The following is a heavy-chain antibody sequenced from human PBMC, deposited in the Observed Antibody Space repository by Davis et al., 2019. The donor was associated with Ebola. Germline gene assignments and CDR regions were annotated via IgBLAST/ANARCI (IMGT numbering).Heavy chain of an antibody. Sequence: ASVKVSCKASGYTFTSYDISWVRQATGQGLEWMGWMNPNSGNTGSVEKFQGRVTMTRNTSISTAYMELSSLRSEDTAVYYCARRKTWTEYGMDVWGQGTTVTVSS. V-gene: IGHV1-8*01. J-gene: IGHJ6*02. CDR1: GYTFTSYD. CDR3: ARRKTWTEYGMDV. D-gene: IGHD3/OR15-3a*01. CDR2: MNPNSGNT.